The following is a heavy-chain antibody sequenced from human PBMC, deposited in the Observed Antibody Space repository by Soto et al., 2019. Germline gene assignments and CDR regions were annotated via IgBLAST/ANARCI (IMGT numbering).Heavy chain of an antibody. Sequence: SVKVSCKASGFTFTSSAVQWVRQARGQRLEWIGWIVVASGNTNYAQKFQERVSITRDMSTATSYMELSSLRSEDMAVYYCAAVPHYYDSSGYYSPLDYWGQGTLVTVSS. CDR2: IVVASGNT. J-gene: IGHJ4*02. D-gene: IGHD3-22*01. CDR1: GFTFTSSA. CDR3: AAVPHYYDSSGYYSPLDY. V-gene: IGHV1-58*01.